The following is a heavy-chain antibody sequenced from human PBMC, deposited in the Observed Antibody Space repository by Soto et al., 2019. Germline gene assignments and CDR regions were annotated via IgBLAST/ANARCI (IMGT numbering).Heavy chain of an antibody. J-gene: IGHJ4*02. V-gene: IGHV3-30*18. Sequence: QVQLVQSGGGVVQPGGSLRLSCAASGFIFTSYDMHWVRQAPGKGLEWVAAISYDGSKKYYTDSVKGRFTISRDNSRNTLHLKRNSLSVEDTSMYYFVKHKRPSTYGGDDGPPYWGHGGQGTLVAVSS. CDR1: GFIFTSYD. D-gene: IGHD7-27*01. CDR3: VKHKRPSTYGGDDGPPYWGH. CDR2: ISYDGSKK.